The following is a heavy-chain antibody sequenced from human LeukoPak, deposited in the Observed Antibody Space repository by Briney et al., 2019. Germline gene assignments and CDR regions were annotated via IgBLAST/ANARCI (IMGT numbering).Heavy chain of an antibody. D-gene: IGHD3-22*01. V-gene: IGHV4-59*08. CDR2: IYYSGST. CDR3: ARLTYYDSRDAFDI. CDR1: GGSISSYY. J-gene: IGHJ3*02. Sequence: SETLSLTCTVSGGSISSYYWSWIRQPPGKGLEWIGCIYYSGSTNYNPSLKSRVTISVDTSKNQFSLKLSSVTAADTAVYYCARLTYYDSRDAFDIWGQGTMVTVSS.